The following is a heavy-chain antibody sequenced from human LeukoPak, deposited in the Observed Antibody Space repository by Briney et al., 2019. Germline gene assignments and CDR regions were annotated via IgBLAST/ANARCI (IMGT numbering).Heavy chain of an antibody. J-gene: IGHJ4*02. V-gene: IGHV3-9*03. CDR1: GFTFDDYA. D-gene: IGHD3-3*01. CDR3: AKGVLRFLEWSVPYFDY. Sequence: PGGSLRLSCAASGFTFDDYAMHWVRQAPGKGLEWVSGISWNSGSIGYADSVKGRFTISRDNAKNSLYLQMNSLRAEDMALYYCAKGVLRFLEWSVPYFDYWGQGTLVTVSS. CDR2: ISWNSGSI.